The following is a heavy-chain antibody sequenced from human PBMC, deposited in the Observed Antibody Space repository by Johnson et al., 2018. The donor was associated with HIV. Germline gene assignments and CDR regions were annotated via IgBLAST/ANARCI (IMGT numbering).Heavy chain of an antibody. J-gene: IGHJ3*02. CDR2: INWNGGST. D-gene: IGHD3-9*01. CDR3: VREEGNDIVTRGDAFDI. Sequence: VQLVESGGGVVRPGGSLRLSCAASGFTFDDYGMSWVRQAPGKGLEWVSGINWNGGSTGYADSVKGRFTISRDNAKNSLYLQMNSLRAEDTAVYYCVREEGNDIVTRGDAFDIWGQGTMVTVSS. CDR1: GFTFDDYG. V-gene: IGHV3-20*04.